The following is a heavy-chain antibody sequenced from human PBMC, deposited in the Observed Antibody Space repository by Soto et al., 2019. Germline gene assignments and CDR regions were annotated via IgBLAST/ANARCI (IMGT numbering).Heavy chain of an antibody. CDR3: ARESSSSCHDY. D-gene: IGHD6-13*01. V-gene: IGHV1-3*01. CDR2: INAGNGNT. CDR1: GYTFTNYA. Sequence: ASVKVSCKASGYTFTNYAMHWVRQAPGQRLEWMGWINAGNGNTKYSQKFQGRVTITRDTSASTAYMELRSLRSDDTAVYYCARESSSSCHDYWGQGTLVTVSS. J-gene: IGHJ4*02.